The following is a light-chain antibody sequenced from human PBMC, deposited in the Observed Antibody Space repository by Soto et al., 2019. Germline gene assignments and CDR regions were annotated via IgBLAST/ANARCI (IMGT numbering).Light chain of an antibody. CDR2: VGTGGIVG. CDR1: SGYSNYK. V-gene: IGLV9-49*01. Sequence: QLVLTQPPSASASLGASVTLTCTLSSGYSNYKVDWYQQRPGKGPRFVMRVGTGGIVGSKGDGIPDRFSVLGSGLNRYLTIKNIQEEDESDYHCGAEHGSGSNFVVFGGGPKLTVL. J-gene: IGLJ2*01. CDR3: GAEHGSGSNFVV.